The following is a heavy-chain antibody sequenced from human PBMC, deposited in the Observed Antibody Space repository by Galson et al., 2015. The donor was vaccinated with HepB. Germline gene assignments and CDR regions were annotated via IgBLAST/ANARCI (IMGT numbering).Heavy chain of an antibody. CDR1: GGTFSSYA. V-gene: IGHV1-69*13. J-gene: IGHJ4*02. Sequence: SVKVSCKASGGTFSSYAISWVRQAPGQGLEWMGGIIPIFGTANYAQKFQGRVTITADESTSTAYMELSSLRSEDTAVYYCARFSTPLRYFDWLLPKRGAGGTLFDYWGQGTLVTVSS. CDR3: ARFSTPLRYFDWLLPKRGAGGTLFDY. CDR2: IIPIFGTA. D-gene: IGHD3-9*01.